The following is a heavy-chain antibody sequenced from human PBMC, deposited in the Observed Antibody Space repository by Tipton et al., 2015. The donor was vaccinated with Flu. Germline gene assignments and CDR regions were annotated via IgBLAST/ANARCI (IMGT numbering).Heavy chain of an antibody. CDR1: GYTFTSYG. CDR3: ARAMVYAMEGEFDY. J-gene: IGHJ4*02. CDR2: ISVYNGNT. Sequence: QLVQSGAEVKKPGASVKVSCKASGYTFTSYGISWVRQAPGQGLEWMGWISVYNGNTNYAQKPQGRVTMTTDTSTSTAYMELRSLRSDDTAVYFCARAMVYAMEGEFDYWGQGTLVTVSS. D-gene: IGHD2-8*01. V-gene: IGHV1-18*01.